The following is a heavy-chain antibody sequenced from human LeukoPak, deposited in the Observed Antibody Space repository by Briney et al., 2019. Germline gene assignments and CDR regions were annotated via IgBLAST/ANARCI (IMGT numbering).Heavy chain of an antibody. CDR3: ARGFGRGAYEDY. CDR1: GYTFTSYD. V-gene: IGHV1-8*03. J-gene: IGHJ4*02. Sequence: ASVKVSCKASGYTFTSYDIDWVRHATGQGLEWMEWMNPNSDNTGYAHKFQGRVTITRNTSISTAYMELSSLRSEDTAVYYCARGFGRGAYEDYWGQGTLVTVSS. D-gene: IGHD3-10*01. CDR2: MNPNSDNT.